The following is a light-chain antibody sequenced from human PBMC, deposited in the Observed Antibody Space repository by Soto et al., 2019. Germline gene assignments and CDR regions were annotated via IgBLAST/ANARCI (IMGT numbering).Light chain of an antibody. CDR2: GAS. Sequence: EIVLTQSPGTLSLSPGERDTLSCRASQSVSSSYLAWYQQKPGQAPRLLIYGASSRATGIPDRISGSGSGTDFTLTISRLEFEVFSVYYCQQYGSSLSLTSGQCTR. CDR3: QQYGSSLSLT. V-gene: IGKV3-20*01. CDR1: QSVSSSY. J-gene: IGKJ5*01.